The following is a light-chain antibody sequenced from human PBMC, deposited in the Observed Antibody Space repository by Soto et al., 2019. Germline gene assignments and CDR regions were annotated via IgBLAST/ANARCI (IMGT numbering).Light chain of an antibody. CDR2: EVS. J-gene: IGLJ1*01. CDR1: SGDVGGYNY. CDR3: NSYTTSGTLYV. V-gene: IGLV2-14*01. Sequence: QSALTQPASVSGSPGQSITISCTGTSGDVGGYNYVSWYQQHPGKAPKLIVYEVSNRPSGVSNLFSGSKSGDTASLTISGLQAADEADYYCNSYTTSGTLYVFGTGTKVTVL.